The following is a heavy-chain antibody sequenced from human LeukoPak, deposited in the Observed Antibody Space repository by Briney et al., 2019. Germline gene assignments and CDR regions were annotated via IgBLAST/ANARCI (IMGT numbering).Heavy chain of an antibody. J-gene: IGHJ6*01. CDR3: AKMKGHPLQKYYMDV. CDR2: ISGSGDNT. D-gene: IGHD2/OR15-2a*01. V-gene: IGHV3-23*01. Sequence: GGSLRLSCAASGFTFSGFAMSWVRRTPGKGLEWVSGISGSGDNTLYAASVKGRFTISRDNSKNTLYLEMNSLRADDTAIYYCAKMKGHPLQKYYMDVWGQGTTVTVSS. CDR1: GFTFSGFA.